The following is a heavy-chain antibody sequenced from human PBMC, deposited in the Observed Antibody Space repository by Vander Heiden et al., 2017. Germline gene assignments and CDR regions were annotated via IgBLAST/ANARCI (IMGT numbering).Heavy chain of an antibody. V-gene: IGHV1-2*02. CDR1: GYTFTGYS. J-gene: IGHJ4*02. D-gene: IGHD6-19*01. CDR3: ARTSLSSGWY. CDR2: INHNSGTT. Sequence: HVQLGQSRAEVQKPGASVKVSCQASGYTFTGYSIHWVRQAPGQGLEWVGWINHNSGTTKYAPKFQGRVTMTRDTSINTAYMDLSSLRSDDTAVYYCARTSLSSGWYWGQGTLITVSS.